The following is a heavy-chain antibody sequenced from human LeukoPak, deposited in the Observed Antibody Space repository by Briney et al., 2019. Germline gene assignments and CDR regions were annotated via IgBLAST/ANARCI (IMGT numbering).Heavy chain of an antibody. CDR2: LKPKANDGTT. CDR1: GFTFHYAW. J-gene: IGHJ4*02. CDR3: TTGSTVFDS. D-gene: IGHD6-6*01. V-gene: IGHV3-15*01. Sequence: PGGSLTLSCAASGFTFHYAWMTWVRQGPGKGREGVVHLKPKANDGTTDYAAPVKGRFTISRDDSKNTFFVQMNNLKTEDTAVYFCTTGSTVFDSWGQGTLVTVSS.